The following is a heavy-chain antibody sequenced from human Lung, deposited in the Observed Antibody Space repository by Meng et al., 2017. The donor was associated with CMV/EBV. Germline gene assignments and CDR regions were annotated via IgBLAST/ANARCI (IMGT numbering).Heavy chain of an antibody. D-gene: IGHD6-19*01. CDR1: GGSINSSNW. CDR2: IYHSGST. J-gene: IGHJ4*02. Sequence: QVQESGPGLVKPSGTLPLTCSGSGGSINSSNWGSWVRQPPGKGLEWIGEIYHSGSTNYNPSLKSRVTISVDKSKNQFSLKLSSVTAADTAVYYCASFPPPGKQWLVTDYWGQGTLVTVSS. CDR3: ASFPPPGKQWLVTDY. V-gene: IGHV4-4*02.